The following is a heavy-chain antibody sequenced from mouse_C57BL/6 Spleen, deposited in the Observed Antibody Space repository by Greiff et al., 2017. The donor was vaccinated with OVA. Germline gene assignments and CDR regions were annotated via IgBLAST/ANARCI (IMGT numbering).Heavy chain of an antibody. Sequence: QVQLQQPGAELVKPGASVKLSCKASGYTFTSYWMHWVKQRPGRGLEWIGRIDPNSGGTKDNEKFKSKATLTVDKHSSTAYMQLSSLTSDDSAVYDCARQNYGNLYAMDYWGQGTSVTVSS. CDR2: IDPNSGGT. CDR1: GYTFTSYW. J-gene: IGHJ4*01. V-gene: IGHV1-72*01. D-gene: IGHD2-1*01. CDR3: ARQNYGNLYAMDY.